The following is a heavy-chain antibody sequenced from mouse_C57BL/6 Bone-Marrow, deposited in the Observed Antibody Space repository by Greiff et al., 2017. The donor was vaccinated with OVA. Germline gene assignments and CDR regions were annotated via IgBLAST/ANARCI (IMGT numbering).Heavy chain of an antibody. CDR1: GYTFTDYN. Sequence: EVMLVESGPELVKPGASVKMSCKASGYTFTDYNMHWVKQSHGKSLEWIGYINPNSGGTSYNQKFKGKATLTVNKSSSPAYMELRSLTSEDSAVYYCARGGLRWYFDVWGTGTTVTVSS. CDR2: INPNSGGT. D-gene: IGHD2-2*01. V-gene: IGHV1-22*01. CDR3: ARGGLRWYFDV. J-gene: IGHJ1*03.